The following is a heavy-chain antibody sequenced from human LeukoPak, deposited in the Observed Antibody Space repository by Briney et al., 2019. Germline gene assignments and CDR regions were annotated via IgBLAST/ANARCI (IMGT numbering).Heavy chain of an antibody. Sequence: PSETLSLTCAVYGGSFSGCYWSWIRQPPGKGLEWIGEINHSGCTNYNPSLKSRVTISVDTSKNQFSLKLSSVTAADTAVYYCASLSWFDPWGQGTLVAVSS. CDR1: GGSFSGCY. V-gene: IGHV4-34*01. CDR2: INHSGCT. CDR3: ASLSWFDP. J-gene: IGHJ5*02.